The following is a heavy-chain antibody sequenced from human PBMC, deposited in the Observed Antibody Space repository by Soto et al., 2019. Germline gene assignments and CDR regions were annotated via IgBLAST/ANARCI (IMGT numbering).Heavy chain of an antibody. D-gene: IGHD2-15*01. CDR1: GGSISSSSYY. V-gene: IGHV4-39*01. CDR2: IYYSGST. Sequence: SETLSLASTVSGGSISSSSYYWGWIRQPPGKGLEWIGSIYYSGSTYYNPSLKSRVTISVDTSKNQFSLKLSSVTAADTAVYYCARTLGYCSGGSCYSRYYYGMDVWGQGTTVTVSS. J-gene: IGHJ6*02. CDR3: ARTLGYCSGGSCYSRYYYGMDV.